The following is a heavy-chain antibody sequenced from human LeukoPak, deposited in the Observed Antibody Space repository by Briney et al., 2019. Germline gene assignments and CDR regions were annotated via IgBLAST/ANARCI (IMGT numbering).Heavy chain of an antibody. CDR1: GYTFTSYG. Sequence: ASVKVSCKASGYTFTSYGISWVRPAPGQGLEWMGWISAYNGNTNYAQKLQGRVTMTTDTSTSTAYMELRSLRSDDTAVYYCARVAAEYYDYVWGSYPSRELGYWGQGTLVTVSS. D-gene: IGHD3-16*02. CDR2: ISAYNGNT. V-gene: IGHV1-18*01. J-gene: IGHJ4*02. CDR3: ARVAAEYYDYVWGSYPSRELGY.